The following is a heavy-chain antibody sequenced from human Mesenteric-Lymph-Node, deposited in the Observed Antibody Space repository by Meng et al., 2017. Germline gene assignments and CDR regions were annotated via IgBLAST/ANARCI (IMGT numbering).Heavy chain of an antibody. V-gene: IGHV1-8*03. D-gene: IGHD3-16*01. CDR3: GNRGGWGAFDI. Sequence: ASVKVSFKASGYTFSTYDIHWVRQASGQGLEWMGWMDSNTGNTGCAQKFQGRVTITADKSTSTAYMELSSLRSEDTAVYYCGNRGGWGAFDIWGQGTMVTVSS. CDR1: GYTFSTYD. J-gene: IGHJ3*02. CDR2: MDSNTGNT.